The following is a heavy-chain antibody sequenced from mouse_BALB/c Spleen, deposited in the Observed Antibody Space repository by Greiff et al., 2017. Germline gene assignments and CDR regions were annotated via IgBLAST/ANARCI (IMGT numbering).Heavy chain of an antibody. Sequence: EVNVVESGGGLVKPGGSLKLSCAASGFTFSDYYMYWVRQTPEKRLEWVATISDGGSYTYYPDSVKGRFTISRDNAKNTLYLQMSSLKSEDTAMYYCTRAGDGREYYFDYWGQGTTLTVSS. V-gene: IGHV5-4*02. CDR3: TRAGDGREYYFDY. D-gene: IGHD1-1*02. CDR2: ISDGGSYT. J-gene: IGHJ2*01. CDR1: GFTFSDYY.